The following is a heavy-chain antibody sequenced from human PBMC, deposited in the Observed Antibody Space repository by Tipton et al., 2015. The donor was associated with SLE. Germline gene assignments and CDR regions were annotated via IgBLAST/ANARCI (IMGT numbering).Heavy chain of an antibody. CDR3: AASRAKTLGNWFDP. V-gene: IGHV4-34*01. J-gene: IGHJ5*02. CDR1: GASFIGFY. Sequence: TLSLTCSVHGASFIGFYCTWIRQKPGKELEWIGEINHFGSANHNPSLKSRVSMSVDKSKNQVSLKLTSVTAADTAVYFCAASRAKTLGNWFDPWGQGTLVTVSS. D-gene: IGHD7-27*01. CDR2: INHFGSA.